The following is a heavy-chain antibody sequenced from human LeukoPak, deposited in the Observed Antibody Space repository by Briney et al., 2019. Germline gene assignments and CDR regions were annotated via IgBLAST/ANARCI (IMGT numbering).Heavy chain of an antibody. V-gene: IGHV3-43*01. Sequence: GGSLRLSCAASGFTFDDYTMHWVRQAPGKGLEWVSLISWDGGSTYYADSVKGRFTISRDNSKNSLYLQMNSLRTEDTALYYCAKGDYGGNSGDDAFDIWGQGTVVTVSS. J-gene: IGHJ3*02. CDR2: ISWDGGST. CDR3: AKGDYGGNSGDDAFDI. CDR1: GFTFDDYT. D-gene: IGHD4-23*01.